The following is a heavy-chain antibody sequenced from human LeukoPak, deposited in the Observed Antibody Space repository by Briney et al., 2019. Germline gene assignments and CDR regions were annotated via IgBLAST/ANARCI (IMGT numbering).Heavy chain of an antibody. CDR1: GGSFSGYY. J-gene: IGHJ4*02. D-gene: IGHD3-3*01. V-gene: IGHV4-34*01. Sequence: SETLSLTRAVYGGSFSGYYWSWIRQPPGKGLEWIGEINHSGSTNYNPSLKSRVTISVDTSKNQFSLKLSSVTAADTAVYYCARVRFLEWSTPNPVVSLYDYWGQGTLVTVSS. CDR2: INHSGST. CDR3: ARVRFLEWSTPNPVVSLYDY.